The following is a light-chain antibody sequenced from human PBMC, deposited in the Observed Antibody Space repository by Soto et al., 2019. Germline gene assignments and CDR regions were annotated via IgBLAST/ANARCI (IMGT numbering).Light chain of an antibody. V-gene: IGLV2-14*01. Sequence: QSALTQPASVSGSPGQSITISCTGTSSDVGGYNYVSWYQQHPGKAPKLMIYDVSYRPSGVSNRFSGSKSGNTASLTISGLQAEDEADYYCTSYTSSSTLDVFGVGTKLTVL. CDR1: SSDVGGYNY. CDR2: DVS. CDR3: TSYTSSSTLDV. J-gene: IGLJ2*01.